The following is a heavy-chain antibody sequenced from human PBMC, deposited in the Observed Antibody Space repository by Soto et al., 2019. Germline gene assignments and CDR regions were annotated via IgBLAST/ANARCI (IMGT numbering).Heavy chain of an antibody. V-gene: IGHV3-74*01. D-gene: IGHD4-17*01. CDR3: ARSTVTPGIVYYYYGMDV. Sequence: GGSLRLSCAASGFTFSIYWMHWFRQAPGKGLVWVSRINSDGSSTSYADSVKGRFTISRDNAKNTLYLQMNSLRAEDTAVYYCARSTVTPGIVYYYYGMDVWGQGTTVTVSS. CDR1: GFTFSIYW. CDR2: INSDGSST. J-gene: IGHJ6*02.